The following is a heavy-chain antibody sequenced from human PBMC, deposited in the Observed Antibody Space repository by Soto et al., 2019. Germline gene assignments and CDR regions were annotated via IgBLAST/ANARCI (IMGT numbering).Heavy chain of an antibody. J-gene: IGHJ6*02. CDR1: GDSISSYF. V-gene: IGHV4-59*01. CDR2: VYHSGST. CDR3: ARTYSSSYSRYPVYYGMDV. Sequence: QVQLQESGPGLVKPSETLSLTCTVSGDSISSYFWSWIRQPSGKGLEWIGCVYHSGSTNYSPSLKRRVSISVDTSKNQFSLRLTSVTAADTAVYYCARTYSSSYSRYPVYYGMDVWGQGTTVTVSS. D-gene: IGHD3-22*01.